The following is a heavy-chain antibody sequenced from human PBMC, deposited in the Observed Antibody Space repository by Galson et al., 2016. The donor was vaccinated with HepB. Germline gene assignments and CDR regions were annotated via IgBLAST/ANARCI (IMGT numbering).Heavy chain of an antibody. V-gene: IGHV3-23*01. Sequence: SLRLSCAASGFTFSIYAMNWVRQAPGKGLEWVSSVSGDDGATYYADSVKGRFTISRDNSRNSLYLHMNNLRAEDTAIYYCAKGGGFWGFYSDYWGQGTLVTVSS. D-gene: IGHD3-16*01. CDR3: AKGGGFWGFYSDY. CDR1: GFTFSIYA. J-gene: IGHJ4*02. CDR2: VSGDDGAT.